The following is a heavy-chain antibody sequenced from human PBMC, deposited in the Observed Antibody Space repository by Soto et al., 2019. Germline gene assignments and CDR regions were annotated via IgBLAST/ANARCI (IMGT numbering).Heavy chain of an antibody. J-gene: IGHJ6*02. Sequence: QVQLVQSGAEVKKPGSSVKVSCKASGGTFRSYAISWVRQAPGQGLEWMGGIIPISDTTNYAQKFQVRVTITADESTSTAYMELSSLRSEETAVYSCARSQGSSTSLEIYYYYYYGMDVWCQGNTVTVSS. CDR1: GGTFRSYA. D-gene: IGHD2-2*01. CDR2: IIPISDTT. V-gene: IGHV1-69*01. CDR3: ARSQGSSTSLEIYYYYYYGMDV.